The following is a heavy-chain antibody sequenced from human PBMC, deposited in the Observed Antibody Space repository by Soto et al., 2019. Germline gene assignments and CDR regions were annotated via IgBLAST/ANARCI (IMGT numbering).Heavy chain of an antibody. D-gene: IGHD2-21*01. CDR3: ARGLHSLFDC. Sequence: GSLRLSCAASGFTFSNYGMHWVRQAPGKGLEWVAVIWYDGNNKYYADSVKGRFTISRDNSNNTLYVQMTSLRAEDTAVYYCARGLHSLFDCWGQGTLVTVSS. CDR2: IWYDGNNK. CDR1: GFTFSNYG. V-gene: IGHV3-33*01. J-gene: IGHJ4*02.